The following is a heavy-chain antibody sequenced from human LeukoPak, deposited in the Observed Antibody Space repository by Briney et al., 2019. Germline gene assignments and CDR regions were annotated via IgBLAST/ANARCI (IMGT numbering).Heavy chain of an antibody. J-gene: IGHJ4*02. V-gene: IGHV3-30*18. Sequence: GGSLRLSCAATGFTFSSYGMHWVRQAPGKGLEWVAVISYDGSNKYYADSVKGRFTISRDNPKNTLYLQMNSLRPEDTAVYYCAKIPQGGTVGTYYDYWGQGTLVTVSS. CDR2: ISYDGSNK. CDR3: AKIPQGGTVGTYYDY. CDR1: GFTFSSYG. D-gene: IGHD3-16*01.